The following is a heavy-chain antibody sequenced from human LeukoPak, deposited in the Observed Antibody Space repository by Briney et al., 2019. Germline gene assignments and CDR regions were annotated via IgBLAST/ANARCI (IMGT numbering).Heavy chain of an antibody. J-gene: IGHJ3*02. D-gene: IGHD3-16*02. CDR1: GGSISSGDYY. Sequence: SETLSLTCTVSGGSISSGDYYWSWIRQPPGKGLEWIGYIYYSGSTYYNPSLKSRVTISVDTSKNQFSLKLSSVTAADTAVYYCARGEILWGGYRYTGAFDIWGQGTMVTVSS. V-gene: IGHV4-30-4*01. CDR3: ARGEILWGGYRYTGAFDI. CDR2: IYYSGST.